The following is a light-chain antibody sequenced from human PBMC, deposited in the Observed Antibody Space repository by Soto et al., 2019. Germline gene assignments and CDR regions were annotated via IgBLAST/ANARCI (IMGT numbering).Light chain of an antibody. CDR3: QQYSAYWT. V-gene: IGKV1-5*03. CDR2: TAS. CDR1: QSINAW. J-gene: IGKJ1*01. Sequence: DIQMAQSPSTLSASVGDRVTISCRASQSINAWLAWYQQKPGKAPKILIHTASTLEDGVPSRFSGSGSGTEFTLTISSLQPDDFATYYCQQYSAYWTFGQGTKVEI.